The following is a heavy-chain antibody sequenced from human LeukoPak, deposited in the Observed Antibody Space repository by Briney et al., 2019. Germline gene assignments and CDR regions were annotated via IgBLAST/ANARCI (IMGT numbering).Heavy chain of an antibody. CDR3: AKDYCRGGNCPLPFFDS. J-gene: IGHJ4*02. V-gene: IGHV3-23*01. CDR2: IIDVGDT. CDR1: GFTLTEHA. D-gene: IGHD2-15*01. Sequence: PGGSLRLSCAVSGFTLTEHALSWVRQAPGEGLEWVSGIIDVGDTYYADSVKGRFTISRDSSKNTLYLQMNSLRAEDTATYYCAKDYCRGGNCPLPFFDSWGQGNLVTVSS.